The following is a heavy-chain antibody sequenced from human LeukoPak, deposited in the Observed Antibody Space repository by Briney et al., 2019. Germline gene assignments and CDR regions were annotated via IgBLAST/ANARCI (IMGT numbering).Heavy chain of an antibody. Sequence: GGSLRLSCAASGFTFSSYAMHWVRQAPGKGLEYVSAISSNGGSTYYANSVKSRFTISRDNSKNTLYLQMGSLRAEDMAVYYCARVGCTSYYYYGMDVWGQGTTVTVSS. CDR1: GFTFSSYA. CDR2: ISSNGGST. CDR3: ARVGCTSYYYYGMDV. V-gene: IGHV3-64*01. J-gene: IGHJ6*02. D-gene: IGHD2-2*01.